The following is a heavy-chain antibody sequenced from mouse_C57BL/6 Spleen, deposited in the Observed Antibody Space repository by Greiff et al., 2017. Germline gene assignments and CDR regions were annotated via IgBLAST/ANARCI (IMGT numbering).Heavy chain of an antibody. D-gene: IGHD2-4*01. Sequence: VQLQQPGAELVKPGASVKLSCKASGYTFTSYWMQWVKQRPGQGLEWIGEIDPSDSYTNYNQKFKGKATLTVDTSSSTAYMQLSSLSSEDSAVYYCARRRAYYDYDDWYFDVWGTGTTVTVSS. CDR2: IDPSDSYT. J-gene: IGHJ1*03. CDR1: GYTFTSYW. V-gene: IGHV1-50*01. CDR3: ARRRAYYDYDDWYFDV.